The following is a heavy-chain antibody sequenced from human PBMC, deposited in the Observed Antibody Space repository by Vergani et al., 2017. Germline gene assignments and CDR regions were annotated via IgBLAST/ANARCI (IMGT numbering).Heavy chain of an antibody. J-gene: IGHJ4*02. CDR1: GYTFTSYY. CDR3: ARAVIGVEPSPLDY. CDR2: INPSGGSK. Sequence: QVQLVQSGAEVKKPGASVKVSCKASGYTFTSYYMHWVRQAPGQGLAWMGIINPSGGSKSYAQKFQGRVTMTRDTSTSTAYMERSSLRSEDTAVYYCARAVIGVEPSPLDYWGQGTLVTVSS. V-gene: IGHV1-46*01. D-gene: IGHD3-3*01.